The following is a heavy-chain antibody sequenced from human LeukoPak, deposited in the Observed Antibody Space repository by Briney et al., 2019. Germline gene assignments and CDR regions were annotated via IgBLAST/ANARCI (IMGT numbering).Heavy chain of an antibody. V-gene: IGHV3-33*01. CDR1: GFTFSSYG. Sequence: GGSLRLSCAASGFTFSSYGMHWVRQAPGKGLEWVAVIWYDGSNKYYADSVKGRFTISRDNSKNTLYLQMNSLRAEDTAVYYCARPNILTGYSLDFDYWGQGTLVTVS. CDR3: ARPNILTGYSLDFDY. CDR2: IWYDGSNK. D-gene: IGHD3-9*01. J-gene: IGHJ4*02.